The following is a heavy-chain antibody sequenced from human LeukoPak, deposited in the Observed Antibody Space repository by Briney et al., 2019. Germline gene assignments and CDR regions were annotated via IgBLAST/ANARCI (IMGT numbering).Heavy chain of an antibody. CDR1: GGSISSSNYY. V-gene: IGHV4-39*07. J-gene: IGHJ5*02. D-gene: IGHD2-2*01. CDR2: IYYSGNT. Sequence: SETLSLTCTVSGGSISSSNYYWGWIRQPPGKGLEWIGSIYYSGNTYYNTSLKSRVTISVDTSENQSSLKLSSVTAADTAVYYCARGRYCSSTSCYSHWFDHWGQGTLVTVSS. CDR3: ARGRYCSSTSCYSHWFDH.